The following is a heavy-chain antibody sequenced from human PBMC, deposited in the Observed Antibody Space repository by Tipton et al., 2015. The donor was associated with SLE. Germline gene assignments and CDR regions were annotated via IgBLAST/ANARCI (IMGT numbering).Heavy chain of an antibody. V-gene: IGHV3-23*01. CDR3: ARERGESFDY. Sequence: SLRLSCAVSGFSFSTYAMIWVRQAPGKGLEWVSAVSGSGAMIYYADSVKGRFTISRDNSKNTLHLQMNSLRAEDTAVYYCARERGESFDYWGQGTLVTVSS. CDR1: GFSFSTYA. CDR2: VSGSGAMI. D-gene: IGHD3-10*01. J-gene: IGHJ4*02.